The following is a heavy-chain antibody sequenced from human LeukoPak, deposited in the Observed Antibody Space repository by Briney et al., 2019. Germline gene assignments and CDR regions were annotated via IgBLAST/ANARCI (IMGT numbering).Heavy chain of an antibody. D-gene: IGHD2-15*01. CDR1: GASLSTPNYY. J-gene: IGHJ5*02. CDR3: ARETRSGGSLLRGNWFDP. CDR2: IYASGTT. V-gene: IGHV4-61*02. Sequence: SQTLSLTCTVSGASLSTPNYYWSWIRQPAGRGLEWIGRIYASGTTTPDPSLKSRVTISIDTSKNQFSLNLYPVTAADTAVYYCARETRSGGSLLRGNWFDPWGQGTLVTVSS.